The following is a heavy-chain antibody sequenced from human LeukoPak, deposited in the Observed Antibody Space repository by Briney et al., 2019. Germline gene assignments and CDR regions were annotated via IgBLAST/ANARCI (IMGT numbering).Heavy chain of an antibody. D-gene: IGHD3-10*01. CDR1: GFTFSSYS. J-gene: IGHJ4*02. CDR3: ARGLLWFGESHSGVDY. V-gene: IGHV3-21*01. CDR2: ISSSSSYI. Sequence: GGSLRLSCAASGFTFSSYSMNWVRQAPGKGLEWVSSISSSSSYIYYADSVKGRFTISRDNAKNSLYPQMNSLRAEDTAVYYCARGLLWFGESHSGVDYWGQGTLVTVSS.